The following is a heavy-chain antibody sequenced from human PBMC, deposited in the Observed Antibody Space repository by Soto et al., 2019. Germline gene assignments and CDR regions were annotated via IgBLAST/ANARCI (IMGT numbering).Heavy chain of an antibody. D-gene: IGHD2-15*01. CDR2: ISYDGSNK. CDR3: ERDGGYGRYV. CDR1: GFTFSSYA. J-gene: IGHJ6*01. Sequence: QVHLVESVGGVVQPGRSLRLSCAASGFTFSSYAMHWVRQAPGKGLEWVAVISYDGSNKYYADSVKGRFTISRDNSKHTLYLQMNSLRAEDTAGYYCERDGGYGRYVWGQGTTVTVAS. V-gene: IGHV3-30-3*01.